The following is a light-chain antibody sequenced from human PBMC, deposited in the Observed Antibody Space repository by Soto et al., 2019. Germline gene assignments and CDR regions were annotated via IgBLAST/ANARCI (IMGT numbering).Light chain of an antibody. Sequence: EIVLTQSPATLSLSPGERATLSCRASQSVSSYLAWYQQNPGQAPRLLIYDASNRATGIPARFSGSGSGTDSALSISTLEPEDFAVDYCQQRSNWPSFTFGPGTKVDIK. CDR1: QSVSSY. CDR2: DAS. V-gene: IGKV3-11*01. J-gene: IGKJ3*01. CDR3: QQRSNWPSFT.